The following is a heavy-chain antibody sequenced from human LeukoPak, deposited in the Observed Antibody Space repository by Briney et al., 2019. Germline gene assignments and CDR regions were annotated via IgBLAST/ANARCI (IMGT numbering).Heavy chain of an antibody. CDR1: GGTFSSYA. V-gene: IGHV1-69*05. Sequence: SVKVSCKASGGTFSSYAISWVRQAPGQGLEWMGGIIPIFGTANYAQKFQGRVTITTDESTSTAYMELSSLRSEGTAVYYCARGGSGSYPNWFDPWGQGTLVTVSS. D-gene: IGHD1-26*01. CDR3: ARGGSGSYPNWFDP. CDR2: IIPIFGTA. J-gene: IGHJ5*02.